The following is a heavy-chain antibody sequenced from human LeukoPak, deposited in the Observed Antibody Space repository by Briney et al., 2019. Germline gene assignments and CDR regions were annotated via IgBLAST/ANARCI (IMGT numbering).Heavy chain of an antibody. J-gene: IGHJ4*02. Sequence: GGSLRLSCAASGFTFSSYSMNWVRQAPGKGLEWVSYISSSSSTIYYADSVKGRFTISRDNAKNSLYLQMTSLRAEDTAVYYCARDGPYYDILTGYYNPVRYFDYWGQGTLVTVSS. V-gene: IGHV3-48*01. CDR3: ARDGPYYDILTGYYNPVRYFDY. D-gene: IGHD3-9*01. CDR2: ISSSSSTI. CDR1: GFTFSSYS.